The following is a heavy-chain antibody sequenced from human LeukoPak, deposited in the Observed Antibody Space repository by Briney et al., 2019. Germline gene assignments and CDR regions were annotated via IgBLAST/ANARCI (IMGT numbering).Heavy chain of an antibody. D-gene: IGHD6-6*01. CDR2: ISSSGYYI. Sequence: GGSLRLSCAASGFTFSRYTMDWVRQSPGKGLEWVSSISSSGYYIYYADSVKGRFTISRDNAKNSLYLQMNSLRAEDTAVYYCARDLVSRSNYWGQGTPVTVSS. V-gene: IGHV3-21*01. J-gene: IGHJ4*02. CDR1: GFTFSRYT. CDR3: ARDLVSRSNY.